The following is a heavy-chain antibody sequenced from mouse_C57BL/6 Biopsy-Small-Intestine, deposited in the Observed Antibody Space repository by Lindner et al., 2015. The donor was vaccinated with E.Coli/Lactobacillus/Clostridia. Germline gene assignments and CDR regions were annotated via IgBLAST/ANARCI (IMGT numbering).Heavy chain of an antibody. CDR1: GYAFSNYL. D-gene: IGHD2-1*01. J-gene: IGHJ3*01. V-gene: IGHV1-54*01. CDR3: ASYGNFDH. CDR2: INPGSGGT. Sequence: VQLQESGAELVRPGTSVKVSCKASGYAFSNYLIEWVKQRPGRGLEWIGVINPGSGGTDYNEKFKDKATLTADKSSSTAYMQLSSLTSEDSAVYFCASYGNFDHWGQGTLVSVSA.